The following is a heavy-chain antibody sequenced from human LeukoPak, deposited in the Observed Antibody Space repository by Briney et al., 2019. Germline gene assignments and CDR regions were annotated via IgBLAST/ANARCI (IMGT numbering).Heavy chain of an antibody. CDR3: AREDRAAADRPNAFDI. V-gene: IGHV4-39*07. Sequence: SETLSLTCTVSGGSISSSSYYWGWIRQPPGKGLEWIGSIYYSGSTYYNPSLKSRVTISVDKSKNQFSLKLSSVTAADTAVYYCAREDRAAADRPNAFDIWGQGTMVTVSS. CDR1: GGSISSSSYY. D-gene: IGHD6-13*01. J-gene: IGHJ3*02. CDR2: IYYSGST.